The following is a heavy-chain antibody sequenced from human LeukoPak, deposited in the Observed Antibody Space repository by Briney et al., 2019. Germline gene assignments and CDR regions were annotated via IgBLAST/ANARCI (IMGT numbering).Heavy chain of an antibody. J-gene: IGHJ4*02. CDR2: INSDGCST. CDR3: ARDPVAVAGTDFDY. D-gene: IGHD6-19*01. CDR1: GFTFSSYW. V-gene: IGHV3-74*01. Sequence: GGSLRLSXAASGFTFSSYWMHWVRQAPGKGLVWVSRINSDGCSTSYADSVKGRFTIYRDNAKNTLYLQMNSLRAEDTAVYYCARDPVAVAGTDFDYWGQGTLVTVSS.